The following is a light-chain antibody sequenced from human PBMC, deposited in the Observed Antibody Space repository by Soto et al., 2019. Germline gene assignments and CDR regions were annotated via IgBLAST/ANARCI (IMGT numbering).Light chain of an antibody. CDR2: DAS. CDR3: QQYESLPLT. J-gene: IGKJ5*01. CDR1: QDINKN. Sequence: DIHMTQSPSSLSASVGYRVTITCQASQDINKNLIWYQQKPGKAPKLLIYDASDLETGVPSRSSGSGSGTGFTFTISSLQPEDFATYYCQQYESLPLTFGQGTRLEIK. V-gene: IGKV1-33*01.